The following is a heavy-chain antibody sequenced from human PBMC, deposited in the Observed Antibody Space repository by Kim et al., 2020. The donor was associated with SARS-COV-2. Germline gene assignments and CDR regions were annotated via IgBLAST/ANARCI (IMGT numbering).Heavy chain of an antibody. Sequence: YADSVQGRFTISRDNANNILSLQMHSLRAEDTALYFCAKGGRTQLIDFWGQGTLVTVSS. V-gene: IGHV3-23*01. D-gene: IGHD5-18*01. J-gene: IGHJ4*02. CDR3: AKGGRTQLIDF.